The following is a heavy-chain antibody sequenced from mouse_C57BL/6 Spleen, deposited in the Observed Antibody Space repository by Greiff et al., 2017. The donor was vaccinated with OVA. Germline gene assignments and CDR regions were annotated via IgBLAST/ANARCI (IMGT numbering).Heavy chain of an antibody. CDR3: ASYYEGPYAMDY. D-gene: IGHD1-1*01. CDR1: GYSITSGYY. CDR2: ISYDGSN. J-gene: IGHJ4*01. V-gene: IGHV3-6*01. Sequence: EVKLVESGPGLVKPSQSLSLTCSVTGYSITSGYYWNWIRQFPGNKLEWMGYISYDGSNNYNPSLKNRISITRDTSKNQFFLKLNSVTTEDTATYYCASYYEGPYAMDYWGQGTSVTVSS.